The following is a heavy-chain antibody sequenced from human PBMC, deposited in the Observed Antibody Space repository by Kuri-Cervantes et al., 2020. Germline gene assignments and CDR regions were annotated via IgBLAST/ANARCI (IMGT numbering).Heavy chain of an antibody. Sequence: QTLSLTCAASGFTFSSYGMHWVRQAPGKGLEWVGFIRSKAYGGTTEYAASVKGRFTISRDDSKSIAYLQMNSMKTDDTAVYYCTRSHGLHSRSYYFDYWGQGTLVTVSS. CDR1: GFTFSSYG. J-gene: IGHJ4*02. D-gene: IGHD6-6*01. V-gene: IGHV3-49*04. CDR2: IRSKAYGGTT. CDR3: TRSHGLHSRSYYFDY.